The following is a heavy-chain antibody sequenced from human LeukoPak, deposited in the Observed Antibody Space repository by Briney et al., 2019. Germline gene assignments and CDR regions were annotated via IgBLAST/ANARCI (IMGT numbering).Heavy chain of an antibody. V-gene: IGHV4-39*07. J-gene: IGHJ6*02. D-gene: IGHD1-26*01. Sequence: PSETLSLTCTVSGGSISSSSYYWGWIRQPPGKGLEWIGSIYYSGSTYYNPSLKSRVTISVDTSKNQVSLKLSSVTAADTAVYYCARGRSNYYGMDVWGQGTTVTVSS. CDR3: ARGRSNYYGMDV. CDR2: IYYSGST. CDR1: GGSISSSSYY.